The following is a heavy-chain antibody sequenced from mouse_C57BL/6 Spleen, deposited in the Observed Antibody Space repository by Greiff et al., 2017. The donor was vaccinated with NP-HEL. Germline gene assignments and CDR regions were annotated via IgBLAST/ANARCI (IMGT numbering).Heavy chain of an antibody. J-gene: IGHJ2*01. D-gene: IGHD1-1*01. V-gene: IGHV1-81*01. CDR2: IYPRSGNT. Sequence: QVHVKQSGAELARPGASVKLSCKASGYTFTSYGISWVKQRTGQGLEWIGEIYPRSGNTYYNEKFKGKATLTADKSSSTAYMELRSLTSEDSAVYFCARPYYGSSYYYFDYWGQGTTLTVSS. CDR1: GYTFTSYG. CDR3: ARPYYGSSYYYFDY.